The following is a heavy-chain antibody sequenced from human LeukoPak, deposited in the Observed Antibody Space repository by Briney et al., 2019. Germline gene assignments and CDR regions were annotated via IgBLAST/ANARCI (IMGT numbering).Heavy chain of an antibody. V-gene: IGHV4-59*01. CDR1: GGSISSYY. Sequence: SETLSLTCTVSGGSISSYYWSWIRQPPGKGLEWVGYIYYSGSTNYNPSLKSRVTISVDTSKNQFSLKLSSVTAADTAVYYCARYSDYVAGFDYWGQGTLVTVSS. CDR2: IYYSGST. D-gene: IGHD4-11*01. CDR3: ARYSDYVAGFDY. J-gene: IGHJ4*02.